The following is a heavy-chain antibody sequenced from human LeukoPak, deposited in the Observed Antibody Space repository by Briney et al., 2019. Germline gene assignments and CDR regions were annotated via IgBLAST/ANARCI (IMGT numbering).Heavy chain of an antibody. V-gene: IGHV3-11*01. D-gene: IGHD3-3*01. CDR1: GFTFSDYY. CDR2: ISSSGSTI. CDR3: ARESVRFSMYKSGLV. J-gene: IGHJ4*02. Sequence: PGGSLRLSCAASGFTFSDYYMSWIRQAPGKGLEWVSYISSSGSTIYYADSVKGRFTISRDNAKNSLYLQMNSLRAEDTAVYYCARESVRFSMYKSGLVWGQGTLVTVSS.